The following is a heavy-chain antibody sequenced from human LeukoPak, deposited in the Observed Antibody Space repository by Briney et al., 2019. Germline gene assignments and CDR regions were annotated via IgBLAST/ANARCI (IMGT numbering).Heavy chain of an antibody. D-gene: IGHD4-17*01. J-gene: IGHJ4*02. CDR3: AKRPSDYGDYVSYFDY. CDR2: ISDDGRSK. CDR1: GFSFISYG. V-gene: IGHV3-30*18. Sequence: GGSLRLSCAASGFSFISYGMHWVRQAPGKGLEWVGVISDDGRSKDYADSVKGRFTISRDNSKDTLYLQMNSLRAEDTAVYYCAKRPSDYGDYVSYFDYWGRGTLVTVSS.